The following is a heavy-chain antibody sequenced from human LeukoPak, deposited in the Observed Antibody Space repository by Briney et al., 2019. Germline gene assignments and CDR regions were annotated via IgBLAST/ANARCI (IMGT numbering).Heavy chain of an antibody. D-gene: IGHD6-6*01. Sequence: ASVKVSCKASGYTFTSYDINWVRQATGQGLEWMGWMNPNSGNTGYAQKFQGRVTMTRNTSISTACMELSSLRSEDTAVYYCARGGTIAARGGNWFDPWGQGTLVTVSS. CDR3: ARGGTIAARGGNWFDP. J-gene: IGHJ5*02. V-gene: IGHV1-8*01. CDR1: GYTFTSYD. CDR2: MNPNSGNT.